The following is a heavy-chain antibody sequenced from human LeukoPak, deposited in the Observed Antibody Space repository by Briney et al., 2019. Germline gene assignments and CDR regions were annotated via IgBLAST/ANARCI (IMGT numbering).Heavy chain of an antibody. CDR2: IIPIFGIA. V-gene: IGHV1-69*04. J-gene: IGHJ5*02. CDR1: GGTFSSYA. CDR3: AGDQIVVVPAAYNWFDP. D-gene: IGHD2-2*01. Sequence: SVKVSCKASGGTFSSYAISWVRQAPRQGLEWMGRIIPIFGIANYAQKFQGRVTITADKPTSTAYMELSSLRSEDTAVYYCAGDQIVVVPAAYNWFDPWGQGTLVTVSS.